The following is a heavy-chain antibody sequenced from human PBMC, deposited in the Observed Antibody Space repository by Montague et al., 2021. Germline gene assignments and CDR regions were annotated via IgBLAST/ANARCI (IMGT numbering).Heavy chain of an antibody. CDR3: ASSFGSGSYYYFDY. CDR2: ISAYNGNT. D-gene: IGHD6-19*01. J-gene: IGHJ4*02. V-gene: IGHV1-18*01. CDR1: GYTFISYG. Sequence: SVKVSCKASGYTFISYGISWVRQAPGQGLEWMGWISAYNGNTNYAQKLQGRVTMTTATSTSTAYMELRSLRSDDTAVYYCASSFGSGSYYYFDYWGQGTLVTVSS.